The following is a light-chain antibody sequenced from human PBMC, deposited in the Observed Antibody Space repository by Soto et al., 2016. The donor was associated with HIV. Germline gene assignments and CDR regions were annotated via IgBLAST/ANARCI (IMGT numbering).Light chain of an antibody. V-gene: IGKV1-5*03. Sequence: DIQMTQSPSTLSASVGDRVTITCRASQSISSWLAWYQQKPGKAPKLLIYKASSLESGVPSRFSGSGSGTEFTLTISSLQPDDFSAYYCQQYNSYPLTFGGGTKVEIK. CDR2: KAS. CDR1: QSISSW. CDR3: QQYNSYPLT. J-gene: IGKJ4*01.